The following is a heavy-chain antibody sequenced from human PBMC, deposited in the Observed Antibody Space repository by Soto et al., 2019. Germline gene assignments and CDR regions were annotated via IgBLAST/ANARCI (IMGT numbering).Heavy chain of an antibody. J-gene: IGHJ3*02. CDR1: GFTFSSYA. CDR2: ISGSGGST. CDR3: AQDVLRYFDWLSDDAFDI. D-gene: IGHD3-9*01. V-gene: IGHV3-23*01. Sequence: GGSLRLSCAASGFTFSSYAMSWVRQAPGKGLEWVSAISGSGGSTYYADSVKGRFTISRDNSKNTLYLQMNSLRAEDTAVYYCAQDVLRYFDWLSDDAFDIWGQGTMVTVSS.